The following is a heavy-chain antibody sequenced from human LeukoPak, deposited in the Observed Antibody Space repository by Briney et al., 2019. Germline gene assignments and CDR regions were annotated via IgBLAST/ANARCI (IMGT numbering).Heavy chain of an antibody. CDR1: GFTFSSYE. CDR3: ARGDSTGAFDI. Sequence: TGGSLRLSCAASGFTFSSYEMNWVRQAPGKGLEWVSYISSSGSTIYYADSVKGRFTISRDNAKNSLYLQMNSLRAEDTAVYYCARGDSTGAFDIWGQGTMVTVSS. D-gene: IGHD1-14*01. V-gene: IGHV3-48*03. CDR2: ISSSGSTI. J-gene: IGHJ3*02.